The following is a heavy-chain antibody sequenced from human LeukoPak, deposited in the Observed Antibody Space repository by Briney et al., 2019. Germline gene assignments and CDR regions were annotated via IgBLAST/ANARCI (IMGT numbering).Heavy chain of an antibody. CDR3: AFIGRYCSGTSCSFDY. CDR2: INPNSGGT. Sequence: ASVKVSFKASGYTFTGYYMHWVRKPPGQGHGWMGWINPNSGGTNYAQKFHGRVTMTRDTSISTAYMELSRLRSDDTAVYYCAFIGRYCSGTSCSFDYWGQGTLVTVSS. V-gene: IGHV1-2*02. CDR1: GYTFTGYY. J-gene: IGHJ4*02. D-gene: IGHD2-2*01.